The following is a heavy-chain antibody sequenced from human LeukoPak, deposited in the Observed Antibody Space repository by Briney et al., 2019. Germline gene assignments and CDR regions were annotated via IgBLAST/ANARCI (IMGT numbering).Heavy chain of an antibody. Sequence: GRCLRLSRAPSGYGFTNYAIHWFRQAPGEGLEYVSGINNNGDRTSYTNSVKGRFTISRDNSKNTLFLQMGSLTSEDTAVYYCARDYQTGFTGPGGHFWGRGTLVTVPS. V-gene: IGHV3-64*01. CDR2: INNNGDRT. CDR1: GYGFTNYA. CDR3: ARDYQTGFTGPGGHF. J-gene: IGHJ4*02. D-gene: IGHD3-9*01.